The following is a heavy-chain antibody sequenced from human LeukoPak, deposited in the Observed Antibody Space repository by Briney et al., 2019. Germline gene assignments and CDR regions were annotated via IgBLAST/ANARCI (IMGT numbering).Heavy chain of an antibody. D-gene: IGHD3-9*01. V-gene: IGHV4-39*07. J-gene: IGHJ3*02. CDR1: GGSISSSSYY. Sequence: SETLSLTCTVSGGSISSSSYYWGWVRQPPGKGLEWIGSIYYSGSTYYNPSLKSRVTISVDTSKNQFSLKLSSVTAADTTVDYCAREGDDILTGLDAFDIWGQGTMVTVSS. CDR2: IYYSGST. CDR3: AREGDDILTGLDAFDI.